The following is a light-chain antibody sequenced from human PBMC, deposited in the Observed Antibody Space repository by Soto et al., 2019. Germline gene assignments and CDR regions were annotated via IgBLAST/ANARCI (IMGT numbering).Light chain of an antibody. CDR1: SSDFGGYNF. CDR3: CSYTSSSTYV. J-gene: IGLJ1*01. V-gene: IGLV2-14*01. Sequence: QSALTQPASVSGSPGQSITISCTGTSSDFGGYNFVSWYQLHPGKAPKLIIYEVSDRPPGVSSRFSGSKSGNTASLTISGLQAEDEADYFCCSYTSSSTYVFGTGTKV. CDR2: EVS.